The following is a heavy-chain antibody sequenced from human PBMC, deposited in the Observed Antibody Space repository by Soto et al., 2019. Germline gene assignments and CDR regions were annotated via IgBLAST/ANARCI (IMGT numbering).Heavy chain of an antibody. D-gene: IGHD2-15*01. J-gene: IGHJ6*02. V-gene: IGHV3-15*07. CDR1: GLTISNAW. CDR2: IKTNTEGGTT. CDR3: TPGSVECV. Sequence: GGSLRLCCAASGLTISNAWMNWVRQAPGKGLEWVGRIKTNTEGGTTDYAAAVKGRFTVSRDDSKNTLYLQMNSLKTEDTALYYCTPGSVECVWGQRTTVTVSS.